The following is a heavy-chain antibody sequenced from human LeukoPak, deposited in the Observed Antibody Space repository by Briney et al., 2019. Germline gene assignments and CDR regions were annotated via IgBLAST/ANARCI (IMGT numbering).Heavy chain of an antibody. CDR2: ISAYNGNT. D-gene: IGHD6-13*01. J-gene: IGHJ3*02. V-gene: IGHV1-18*01. CDR3: ARDSPLRYSSSFAPDAFDI. Sequence: ASVTVSCKASGYTFTSYGISWVRQAPGQGLEWMGWISAYNGNTNYAQKLQGRVTMTTDTSTSTAYMELRSLRSDDTAVYYCARDSPLRYSSSFAPDAFDIWGQGTMATVSS. CDR1: GYTFTSYG.